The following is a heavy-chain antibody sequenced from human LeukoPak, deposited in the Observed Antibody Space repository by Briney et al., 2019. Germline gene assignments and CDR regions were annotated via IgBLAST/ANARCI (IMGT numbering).Heavy chain of an antibody. D-gene: IGHD6-19*01. J-gene: IGHJ4*02. CDR1: GGSISSYY. CDR3: ARLIAVAGCFDY. V-gene: IGHV4-59*05. Sequence: SETLSLTCTVSGGSISSYYWSWIRQPPGKGLEWIGSIYYSGSTYYNPSLKSRVTISVDTSKNQFSLKLSSVTAADTAVYYCARLIAVAGCFDYWGQGTLVTVSS. CDR2: IYYSGST.